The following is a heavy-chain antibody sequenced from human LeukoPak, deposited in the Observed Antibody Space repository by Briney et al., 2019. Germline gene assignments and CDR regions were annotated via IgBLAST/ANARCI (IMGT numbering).Heavy chain of an antibody. V-gene: IGHV4-34*01. D-gene: IGHD3-10*01. J-gene: IGHJ3*02. CDR2: INHSGST. CDR3: ASEYYYGSGSSDAFDI. Sequence: SETLSLTCAVYGGSFSGYYWSWIRQPPGKGLEWIGEINHSGSTKYNPSLKSRVTISVDTSKNQFSLKLSSVTAADTAVYYCASEYYYGSGSSDAFDIWGQGTMVTVPS. CDR1: GGSFSGYY.